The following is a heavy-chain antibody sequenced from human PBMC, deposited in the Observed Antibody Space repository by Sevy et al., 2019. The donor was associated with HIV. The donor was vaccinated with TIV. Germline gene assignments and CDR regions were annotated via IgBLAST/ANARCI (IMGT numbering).Heavy chain of an antibody. CDR3: ARGERGLRGYWCYMDV. CDR2: INPSGGST. J-gene: IGHJ6*03. CDR1: GYTFTSYY. V-gene: IGHV1-46*01. D-gene: IGHD3-22*01. Sequence: ASVKVSCKASGYTFTSYYMHWVRQAPGQGLEWMGIINPSGGSTSYAQRFQGRVTMTRDTSTSTVYMELSSLRSEDTAVYYCARGERGLRGYWCYMDVWGKGTTVTVSS.